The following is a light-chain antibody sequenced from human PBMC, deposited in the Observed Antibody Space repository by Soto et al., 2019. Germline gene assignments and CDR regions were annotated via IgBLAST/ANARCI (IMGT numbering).Light chain of an antibody. CDR3: QQYYRPWT. CDR1: QSVLYSSNNKNY. Sequence: DIVMTQSPDSLAVSLGERATINCKSSQSVLYSSNNKNYLAWYQQKPGQPPKLLIYWASTRESGLPDRFSGSGSGTYFTLTISSLQAEDVAVYYCQQYYRPWTFGQGTKVEIK. V-gene: IGKV4-1*01. CDR2: WAS. J-gene: IGKJ1*01.